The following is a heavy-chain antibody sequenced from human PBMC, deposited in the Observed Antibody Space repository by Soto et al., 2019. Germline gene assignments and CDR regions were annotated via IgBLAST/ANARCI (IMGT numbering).Heavy chain of an antibody. CDR1: GGSISSYY. D-gene: IGHD1-26*01. V-gene: IGHV4-59*08. J-gene: IGHJ5*02. CDR2: IYYSGST. Sequence: SETLSLTCTVSGGSISSYYWSWIRQPPGKGLEWIGYIYYSGSTNYNPSLKSRVTISVDTSKNQFSLKLSSVTAADTAVYYCARRGRDPSWFDPWGQGTLVTVSS. CDR3: ARRGRDPSWFDP.